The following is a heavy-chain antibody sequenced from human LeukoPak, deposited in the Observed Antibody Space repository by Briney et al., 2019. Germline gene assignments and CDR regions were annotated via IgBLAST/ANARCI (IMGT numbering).Heavy chain of an antibody. J-gene: IGHJ4*02. V-gene: IGHV1-2*02. CDR3: AKLGPTTVTFDY. CDR1: GYTFNDYY. D-gene: IGHD4-17*01. Sequence: ASVKVSCKASGYTFNDYYVHWVRQAPGQGLEWMGWIDRSTGTKYAQKFQGRVTMSRDTSISTAYMELSRLRSEDTAVYYCAKLGPTTVTFDYWGQGTLVTVSS. CDR2: IDRSTGT.